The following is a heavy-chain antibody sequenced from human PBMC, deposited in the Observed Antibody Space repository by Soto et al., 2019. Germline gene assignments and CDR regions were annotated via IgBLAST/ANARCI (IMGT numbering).Heavy chain of an antibody. CDR2: IYPGDSDT. J-gene: IGHJ4*02. V-gene: IGHV5-51*01. D-gene: IGHD3-22*01. CDR3: ARRSPNLGVKPDYYDSSGPFDY. CDR1: GYSFTSYW. Sequence: PGESLKISCKGSGYSFTSYWIGWVRQMPGKGLEWMGIIYPGDSDTRYSPSFQGQVTISADKSISTAYLQWSSLKASDTAMYYCARRSPNLGVKPDYYDSSGPFDYRAQRTPVTGSS.